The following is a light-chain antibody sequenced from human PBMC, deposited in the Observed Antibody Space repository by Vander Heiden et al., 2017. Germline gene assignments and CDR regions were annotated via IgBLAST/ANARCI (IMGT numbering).Light chain of an antibody. Sequence: EMVLTQAPATLSLYPGERATLSCRASQSVSSYLAWYQQKPGKAPRLLIHGASNRATGIPARFSGSGSGTDFTLNISSLEPEDFAVYYCQQRSNWPPTFGSGTKVDIK. V-gene: IGKV3-11*01. CDR1: QSVSSY. CDR2: GAS. CDR3: QQRSNWPPT. J-gene: IGKJ3*01.